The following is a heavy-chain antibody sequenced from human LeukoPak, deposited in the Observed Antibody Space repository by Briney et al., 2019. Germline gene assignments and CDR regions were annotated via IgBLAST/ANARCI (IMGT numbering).Heavy chain of an antibody. Sequence: GGSLRLSCAASGFTFSSYSMNWVRQAPGKGLEWVSYISSSSSTIYYADSVKGRFTISRDNAKNSLYLQMNSLRAEDTAVYYCASEEDYYDSSGYQRYFQHWGQGTLVTVSS. D-gene: IGHD3-22*01. V-gene: IGHV3-48*04. CDR2: ISSSSSTI. CDR3: ASEEDYYDSSGYQRYFQH. J-gene: IGHJ1*01. CDR1: GFTFSSYS.